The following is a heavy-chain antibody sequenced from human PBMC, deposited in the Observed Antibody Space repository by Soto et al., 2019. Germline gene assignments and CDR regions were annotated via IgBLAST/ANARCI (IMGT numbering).Heavy chain of an antibody. J-gene: IGHJ4*02. D-gene: IGHD2-2*01. CDR3: ARGPRYCSSPSCTSWDY. V-gene: IGHV1-8*01. CDR1: GYTFTTHD. Sequence: QVQLVQSGAEVKKPGASVKVSCEASGYTFTTHDINWVRQATGQGLEWMGWMNPRSGNTGEAQKFQGRPTMTSNTSTGTAYKELSGLTSEDTAVYYCARGPRYCSSPSCTSWDYWGQGTLVTVSS. CDR2: MNPRSGNT.